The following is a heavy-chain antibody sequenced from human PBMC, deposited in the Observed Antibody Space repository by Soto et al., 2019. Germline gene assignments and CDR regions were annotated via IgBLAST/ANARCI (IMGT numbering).Heavy chain of an antibody. Sequence: PSETLSLTCTVSGGSISSYYWSWIRQPPGKGLEWIGYIYYSGSTNYNPSLKSRVTISVDTSKNQFSLKLSSVTAADTAVYYCARHLEQWLVQGNGYYMDVWGKGTTVTVSS. CDR3: ARHLEQWLVQGNGYYMDV. D-gene: IGHD6-19*01. J-gene: IGHJ6*03. CDR2: IYYSGST. V-gene: IGHV4-59*08. CDR1: GGSISSYY.